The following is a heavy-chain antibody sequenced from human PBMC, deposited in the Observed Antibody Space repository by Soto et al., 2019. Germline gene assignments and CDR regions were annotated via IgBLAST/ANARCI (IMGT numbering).Heavy chain of an antibody. CDR3: ARLRGGATPEGHDS. V-gene: IGHV5-51*01. J-gene: IGHJ4*02. CDR1: GYNFTTDW. CDR2: VYPGDSDT. Sequence: EVQLVQSGAEVKKPGESLQISCKASGYNFTTDWIGWVRQMPGKGLEWMGIVYPGDSDTRYSPSYQGQVTISADKSISTAYLQWSSLKASDTAMYYCARLRGGATPEGHDSWGQGTLVTVSS. D-gene: IGHD1-26*01.